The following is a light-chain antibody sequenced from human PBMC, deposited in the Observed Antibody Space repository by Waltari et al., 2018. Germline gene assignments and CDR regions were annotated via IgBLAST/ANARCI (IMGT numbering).Light chain of an antibody. Sequence: DIVMTQSPDSLAVSLGERAPINCKSSQTVLHSSTNNNYLAWYQQKPGQPPTLLIYWASTRGSGVPDRFSGSGSGTDFTLTISSLQAEDVAVYSCQQYVTTPWTFGQGTKVEI. CDR1: QTVLHSSTNNNY. J-gene: IGKJ1*01. V-gene: IGKV4-1*01. CDR3: QQYVTTPWT. CDR2: WAS.